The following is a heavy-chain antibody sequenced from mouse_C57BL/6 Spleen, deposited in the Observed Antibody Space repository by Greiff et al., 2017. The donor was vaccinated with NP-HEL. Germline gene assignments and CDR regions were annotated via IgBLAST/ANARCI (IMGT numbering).Heavy chain of an antibody. CDR1: GYTFTSYG. V-gene: IGHV1-81*01. CDR2: IYPRSGTT. D-gene: IGHD4-1*01. J-gene: IGHJ2*01. CDR3: ARGRLNWGGDY. Sequence: VQLQQSGAELARPGASVKLSCTASGYTFTSYGISWVKQRTGQGLEWIGEIYPRSGTTYYNEKFKGKATLTADKSSSTAYMELRSRTSEDSAVYICARGRLNWGGDYWGQGTTLTVSS.